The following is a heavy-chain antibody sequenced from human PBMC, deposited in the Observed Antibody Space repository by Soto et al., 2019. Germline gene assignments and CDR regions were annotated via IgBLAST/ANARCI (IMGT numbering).Heavy chain of an antibody. V-gene: IGHV3-72*01. CDR1: GFTFSDHY. CDR3: VSWDTGAPDS. D-gene: IGHD7-27*01. J-gene: IGHJ4*02. Sequence: EVQLVESGGGLVQPGGSLRLSCAASGFTFSDHYMDWVRQAPGRGLEWVGRTKNKAQSYTTEYATSVKGRFTISRDDSKNSVYLQMNSLKIEDTAVYYCVSWDTGAPDSWGQGTLVPVSS. CDR2: TKNKAQSYTT.